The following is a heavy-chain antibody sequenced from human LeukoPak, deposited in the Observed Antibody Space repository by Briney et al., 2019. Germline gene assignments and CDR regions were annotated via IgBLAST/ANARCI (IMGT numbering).Heavy chain of an antibody. CDR3: VRGGYYFDY. Sequence: SETLSLTCSVSGASVTSYYWNWVRQRPGKGLEWIGYISYNERMDYGPTLKSRVTMSLDTSKNQFSLKLSSVTAADTAVYYCVRGGYYFDYWGQGTLVTVSS. V-gene: IGHV4-59*02. J-gene: IGHJ4*02. CDR1: GASVTSYY. D-gene: IGHD3-16*01. CDR2: ISYNERM.